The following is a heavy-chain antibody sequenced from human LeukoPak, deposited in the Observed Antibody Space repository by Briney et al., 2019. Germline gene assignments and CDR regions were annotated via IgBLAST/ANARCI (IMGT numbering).Heavy chain of an antibody. Sequence: GGSLRLSRAASGFTFSSYWMHWVRQAPGKGPVWVARTNRDGSSTAYADSVKGRFTISKDNAKNTLYLLMNSLRAEDTAVCYCARDSVEWYIFDYWGQGTLVTVSS. CDR3: ARDSVEWYIFDY. CDR1: GFTFSSYW. J-gene: IGHJ4*02. CDR2: TNRDGSST. D-gene: IGHD3-3*01. V-gene: IGHV3-74*01.